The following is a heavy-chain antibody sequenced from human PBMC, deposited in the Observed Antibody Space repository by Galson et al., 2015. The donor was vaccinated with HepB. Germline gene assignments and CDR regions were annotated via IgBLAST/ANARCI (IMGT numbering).Heavy chain of an antibody. CDR2: ISMSGGST. CDR1: GFTFRRLG. CDR3: AKGTTDIDY. V-gene: IGHV3-23*01. D-gene: IGHD1-1*01. Sequence: SLRLSCATSGFTFRRLGMTWVRQAAGKGLECVAAISMSGGSTDYADSVKGRFTISRDNSDNMLYLQMNNLRVEDTAVYYCAKGTTDIDYWGQGTLVTVSS. J-gene: IGHJ4*02.